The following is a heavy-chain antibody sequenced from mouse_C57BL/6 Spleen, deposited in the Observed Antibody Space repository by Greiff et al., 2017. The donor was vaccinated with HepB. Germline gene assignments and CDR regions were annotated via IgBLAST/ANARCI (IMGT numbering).Heavy chain of an antibody. CDR1: GFTFSDYG. V-gene: IGHV5-17*01. D-gene: IGHD1-1*01. Sequence: EVKVEESGGGLVKPGGSLKLSCAASGFTFSDYGMHWVRQAPEKGLEWVAYISSGSSTIYYADTVKGRFTISRDNAKNTLFLQMTSLRSEDTAMYYCARPLYGSSPYFDYWGQGTTLTVSS. J-gene: IGHJ2*01. CDR2: ISSGSSTI. CDR3: ARPLYGSSPYFDY.